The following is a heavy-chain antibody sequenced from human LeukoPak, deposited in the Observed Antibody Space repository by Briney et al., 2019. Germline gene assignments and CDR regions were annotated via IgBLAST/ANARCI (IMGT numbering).Heavy chain of an antibody. CDR3: AHRHELRYYFDS. J-gene: IGHJ4*02. V-gene: IGHV2-5*02. CDR2: IYWDDDK. CDR1: GFSLSTSGVG. D-gene: IGHD1-26*01. Sequence: SGPTLVKPTQTLTLTCTFSGFSLSTSGVGVGWIRQPPGKALEWLALIYWDDDKRYSPSLKSRLTITKDTSKNQVVLTMTNMDPVETATYYCAHRHELRYYFDSWGQGTLVTVSS.